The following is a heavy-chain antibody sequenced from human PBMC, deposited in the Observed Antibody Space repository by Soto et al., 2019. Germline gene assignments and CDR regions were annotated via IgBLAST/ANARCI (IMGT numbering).Heavy chain of an antibody. Sequence: GESLKISCKASGYSFSSYWIGWVRQMPGKGLEWMGIIYPGDSDTKYSPSVQGQVTISADRSISTAYLQWTSLRASDTAMYYCARANLRTQLGYYYYGMDVWGQGTTVTVSS. CDR1: GYSFSSYW. CDR2: IYPGDSDT. V-gene: IGHV5-51*01. D-gene: IGHD3-16*01. CDR3: ARANLRTQLGYYYYGMDV. J-gene: IGHJ6*02.